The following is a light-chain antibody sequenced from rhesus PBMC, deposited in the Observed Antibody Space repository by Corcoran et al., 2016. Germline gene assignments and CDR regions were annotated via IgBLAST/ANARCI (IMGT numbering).Light chain of an antibody. CDR3: QQYSSRPFT. CDR1: QGISSW. V-gene: IGKV1-22*01. CDR2: KES. J-gene: IGKJ3*01. Sequence: DIQMTQSPSSLSAAVGDTDTITCRASQGISSWLAWYQQKPGKAPKLRIYKESSLQSGVPSRFSGSGSGTDFTLTINSLQSDDFATYYCQQYSSRPFTFGPGAKLDIQ.